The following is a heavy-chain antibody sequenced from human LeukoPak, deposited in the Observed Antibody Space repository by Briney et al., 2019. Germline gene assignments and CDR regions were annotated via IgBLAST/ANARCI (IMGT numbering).Heavy chain of an antibody. Sequence: GGSLRLSCIASGFTFSGSWMSWVRQAPGKGLESVANVKQDGSETYYVDSVKGRFTISRDNARNSVHLQMDSLRVEDTAIYYCAKIRESIWQACFDYWGQGTLVTISS. J-gene: IGHJ4*02. D-gene: IGHD6-6*01. CDR3: AKIRESIWQACFDY. V-gene: IGHV3-7*01. CDR2: VKQDGSET. CDR1: GFTFSGSW.